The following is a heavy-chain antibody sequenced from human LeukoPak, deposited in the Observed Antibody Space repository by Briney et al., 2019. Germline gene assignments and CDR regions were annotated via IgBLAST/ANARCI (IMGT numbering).Heavy chain of an antibody. Sequence: ASVKVSCKASGYTFTGYYMHWVRQAPGQGLEWMGWINPNSGGTNYAQKFQGRVTMTRDTSISTAYMELSRLRSDDTAVYYCARGYCSGGSCYFDYWGQGTLVTVSS. V-gene: IGHV1-2*02. CDR3: ARGYCSGGSCYFDY. D-gene: IGHD2-15*01. CDR2: INPNSGGT. J-gene: IGHJ4*02. CDR1: GYTFTGYY.